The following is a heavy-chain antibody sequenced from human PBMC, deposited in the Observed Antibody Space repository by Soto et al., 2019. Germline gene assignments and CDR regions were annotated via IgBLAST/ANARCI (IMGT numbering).Heavy chain of an antibody. CDR3: ARDGEMATMQAYNNHGMDV. Sequence: SVKVSCKASGGTFSSYAITWVRQAPGQGLEWMGGIIPIFGSAHYAQKFQGRVTITADESTSTAYMELSALRSDETAVYFCARDGEMATMQAYNNHGMDVWGQGTTVTVSS. V-gene: IGHV1-69*13. J-gene: IGHJ6*02. D-gene: IGHD1-20*01. CDR1: GGTFSSYA. CDR2: IIPIFGSA.